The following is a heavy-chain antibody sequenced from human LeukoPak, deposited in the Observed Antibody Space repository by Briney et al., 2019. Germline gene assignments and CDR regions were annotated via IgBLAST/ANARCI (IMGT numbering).Heavy chain of an antibody. J-gene: IGHJ4*02. V-gene: IGHV3-53*01. CDR1: GFTVSSNY. D-gene: IGHD6-6*01. CDR3: ARGGAARSAGH. CDR2: IYSGGDT. Sequence: PGGSLRLSCAASGFTVSSNYVSWVRQAPGKGLEWVPVIYSGGDTYYVDSVKGRFTLSRDNSKNLPYLQMNSLRAEDTAVYYCARGGAARSAGHWGQGTLVTVSS.